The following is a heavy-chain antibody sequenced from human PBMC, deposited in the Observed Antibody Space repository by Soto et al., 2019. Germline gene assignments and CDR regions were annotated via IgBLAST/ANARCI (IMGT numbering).Heavy chain of an antibody. J-gene: IGHJ4*02. CDR3: TRGPASGDY. V-gene: IGHV1-46*03. CDR2: INPNGGST. CDR1: GYIFTNFY. Sequence: QVQLVQPGAEVKKPGASVKFSCKASGYIFTNFYIHWVRQAPGQGLEWIGIINPNGGSTNYAQYFQRRITMTRDTSTSTVYLDLSRLRSDDTALYYCTRGPASGDYWGQGTLITVSS.